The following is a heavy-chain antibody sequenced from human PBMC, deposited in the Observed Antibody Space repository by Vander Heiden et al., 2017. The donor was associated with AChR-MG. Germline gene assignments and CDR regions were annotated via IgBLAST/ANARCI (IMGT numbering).Heavy chain of an antibody. J-gene: IGHJ5*02. CDR1: GGSINSGGHF. V-gene: IGHV4-31*03. CDR3: ARTPSSYSRWFDP. D-gene: IGHD3-22*01. CDR2: IYDSGTT. Sequence: QVQLQESGPGLVKPSQTLSLTCTVSGGSINSGGHFWSWIRQHPGKGLEWIGYIYDSGTTYYNPSLKSRLSISIDTSTNQFSLKLSSVTAADTAVYYCARTPSSYSRWFDPWGQGTLVTVSS.